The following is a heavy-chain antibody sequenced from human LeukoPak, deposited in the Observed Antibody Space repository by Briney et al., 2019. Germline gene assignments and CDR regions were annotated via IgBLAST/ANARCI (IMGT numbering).Heavy chain of an antibody. CDR2: IYSGGST. D-gene: IGHD3-22*01. V-gene: IGHV3-66*01. CDR3: ASGVADYYDSSGYFRFDVGLYLYYFDY. Sequence: PGGSLRLSCAASGFTVSSNYMNWVRQAPGKGLEWVSVIYSGGSTYYADSVKGRFTISRDNSKNTLYLQMNSLRAEDTAVYYCASGVADYYDSSGYFRFDVGLYLYYFDYWGQGTLVTVSS. CDR1: GFTVSSNY. J-gene: IGHJ4*02.